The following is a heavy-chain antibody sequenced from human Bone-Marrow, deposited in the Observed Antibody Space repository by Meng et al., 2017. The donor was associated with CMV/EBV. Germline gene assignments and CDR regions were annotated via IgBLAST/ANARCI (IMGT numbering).Heavy chain of an antibody. D-gene: IGHD1-20*01. V-gene: IGHV1-46*01. Sequence: ASVKVSCKASGGTFSSYAISWVRQAPGQGLEWMGIINPSGGSTSYAQKFQGRVTMTRDTSTSTVYMELSSLRSEDTAVYYCARGGITHNWFDPWGQGTLVTVYS. CDR1: GGTFSSYA. J-gene: IGHJ5*02. CDR3: ARGGITHNWFDP. CDR2: INPSGGST.